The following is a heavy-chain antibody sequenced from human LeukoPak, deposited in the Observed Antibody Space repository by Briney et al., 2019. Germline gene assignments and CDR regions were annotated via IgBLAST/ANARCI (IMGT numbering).Heavy chain of an antibody. CDR3: AANQKDYDILTGYYTLVDY. D-gene: IGHD3-9*01. CDR2: ISSSSSYI. J-gene: IGHJ4*02. V-gene: IGHV3-21*01. CDR1: GFTFSSYS. Sequence: GGSLRLSCAASGFTFSSYSMNWVRQAPGRGLEWVSSISSSSSYIYYADSVKGRFTISRDNAKNSLYLQMNSLRAEDTAVYYCAANQKDYDILTGYYTLVDYWGQGTLVTVSS.